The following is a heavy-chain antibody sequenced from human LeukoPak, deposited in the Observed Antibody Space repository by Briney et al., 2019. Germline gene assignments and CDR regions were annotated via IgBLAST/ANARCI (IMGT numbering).Heavy chain of an antibody. CDR1: GGTFSSYA. V-gene: IGHV1-69*13. Sequence: EASVKVSCKASGGTFSSYANSWVRQAPGQGLEWMGGIIPIFGTANYAQKFQGRVTITADESTSTAYMELSSLRSEDTAVYYCASWPGGWYGEDSWGQGTLVTVSS. D-gene: IGHD6-19*01. J-gene: IGHJ4*02. CDR2: IIPIFGTA. CDR3: ASWPGGWYGEDS.